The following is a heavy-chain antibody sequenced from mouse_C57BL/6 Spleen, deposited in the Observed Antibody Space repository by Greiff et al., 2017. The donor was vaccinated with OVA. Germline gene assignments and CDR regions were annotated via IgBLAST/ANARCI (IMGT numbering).Heavy chain of an antibody. V-gene: IGHV5-9*01. CDR2: ISGGGGNT. CDR1: GFTFSSYT. Sequence: EVMLVESGGGLVKPGGSLKLSCAASGFTFSSYTMSWVRQTPEKRLEWVATISGGGGNTYYPDSVKGRFTISRDNAKNTLYLQMSSLRSEDTALYYCARGNYGRGGFAYWGQGTLVTVSA. CDR3: ARGNYGRGGFAY. J-gene: IGHJ3*01. D-gene: IGHD1-1*01.